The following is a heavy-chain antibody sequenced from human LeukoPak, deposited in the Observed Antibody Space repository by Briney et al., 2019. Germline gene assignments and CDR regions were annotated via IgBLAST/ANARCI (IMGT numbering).Heavy chain of an antibody. Sequence: PGGSLRLSCAASGFTFSSYVMSWVRQAPEKGLEWVSSISGSGGSTYHADSVKGRFTISRDNSKNTLYLQMNGLRAEDTAVYYCAKGRYGSGSYDIQFDYWGQGTLVTVSS. CDR1: GFTFSSYV. CDR3: AKGRYGSGSYDIQFDY. V-gene: IGHV3-23*01. J-gene: IGHJ4*02. D-gene: IGHD3-10*01. CDR2: ISGSGGST.